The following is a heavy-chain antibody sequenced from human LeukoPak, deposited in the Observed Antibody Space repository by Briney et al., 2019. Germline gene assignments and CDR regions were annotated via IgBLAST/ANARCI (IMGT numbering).Heavy chain of an antibody. J-gene: IGHJ4*02. CDR1: GGSISSYY. CDR3: ARGSYYYGSGSYSDY. D-gene: IGHD3-10*01. V-gene: IGHV4-59*01. CDR2: IYYSGST. Sequence: SETLSLTCTVSGGSISSYYWSWIRQPPGKGLEWIGYIYYSGSTNYNPSLKSRVTISVDTSKNQFSLKLSSVTAADTAVYYCARGSYYYGSGSYSDYWGQGTLVTVSS.